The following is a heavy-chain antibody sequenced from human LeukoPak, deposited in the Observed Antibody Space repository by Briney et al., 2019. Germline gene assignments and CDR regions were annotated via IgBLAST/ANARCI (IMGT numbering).Heavy chain of an antibody. CDR1: GFTFSDYY. D-gene: IGHD3-22*01. J-gene: IGHJ4*02. CDR2: ISTSAGTI. CDR3: ARDAIDSSGFDFDY. V-gene: IGHV3-11*01. Sequence: TGGSLRLSCAASGFTFSDYYMTWIRQAPGKGLEWISYISTSAGTIYYADSVKGRFTISRDNAKNSLYLQMNSLRAEDTAVYYCARDAIDSSGFDFDYWGQGTLVTVSS.